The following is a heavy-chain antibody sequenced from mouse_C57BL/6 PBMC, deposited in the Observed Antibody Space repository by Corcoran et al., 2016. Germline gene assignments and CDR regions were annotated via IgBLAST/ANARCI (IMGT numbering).Heavy chain of an antibody. D-gene: IGHD2-1*01. CDR1: GYTFTDYY. CDR2: IYPGSGNT. V-gene: IGHV1-84*01. Sequence: QIQLQLSGPERVKPGASVKISCKASGYTFTDYYINWVKQRPGQGLEWIGWIYPGSGNTKYNEKFKGKATLTVDTSSSTAYMQLSSLTSEDSAVYFCARQQIYYGNPYAMDYWGQGTAVTVSS. CDR3: ARQQIYYGNPYAMDY. J-gene: IGHJ4*01.